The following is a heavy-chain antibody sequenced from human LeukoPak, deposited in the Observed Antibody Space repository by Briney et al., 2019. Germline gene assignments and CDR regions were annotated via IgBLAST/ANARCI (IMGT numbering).Heavy chain of an antibody. CDR1: GGSFSSYY. CDR2: INHSGST. CDR3: ARSDYNEDYYYYYMDV. J-gene: IGHJ6*03. Sequence: SETLSLTCAVYGGSFSSYYWSWIRQPPGKGLEWIGEINHSGSTNYNPSLKSRVTISVDTSKNQFSLKLSSVTAADTAVYYCARSDYNEDYYYYYMDVWGKGTTVTVSS. V-gene: IGHV4-34*01. D-gene: IGHD4-11*01.